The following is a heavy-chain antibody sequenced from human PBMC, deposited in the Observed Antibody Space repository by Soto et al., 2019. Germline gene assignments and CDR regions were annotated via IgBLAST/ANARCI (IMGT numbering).Heavy chain of an antibody. J-gene: IGHJ4*02. CDR2: IYYSGTT. V-gene: IGHV4-59*08. Sequence: WNWIRQPPGKGLEWMGYIYYSGTTTNYNPSLKSRVTLSVDTSKNQFSLKLSSVTAADTAVYYCARLGGSYAVPHFDYWGQGTLVTVSS. D-gene: IGHD1-26*01. CDR3: ARLGGSYAVPHFDY.